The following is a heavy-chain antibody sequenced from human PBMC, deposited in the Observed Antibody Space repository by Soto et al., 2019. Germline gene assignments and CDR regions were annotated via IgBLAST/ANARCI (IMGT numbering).Heavy chain of an antibody. Sequence: EVQLLESGGGLVQPGGSLRHSCAASGFTFSSYAMSWVRQAPGKGLEWVSAISGSGGSTYYADSVKGRFTISRDNSKNTLYLQMNSLRAEDTAVYYCAKEGSMIVVVITYFDYWGQGTLVTVSS. CDR3: AKEGSMIVVVITYFDY. V-gene: IGHV3-23*01. D-gene: IGHD3-22*01. J-gene: IGHJ4*02. CDR2: ISGSGGST. CDR1: GFTFSSYA.